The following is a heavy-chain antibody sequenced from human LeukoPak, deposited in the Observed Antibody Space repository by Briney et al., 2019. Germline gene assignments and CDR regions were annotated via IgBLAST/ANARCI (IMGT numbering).Heavy chain of an antibody. CDR1: GFTFNDYT. J-gene: IGHJ4*02. CDR3: ARERNFYYFDY. D-gene: IGHD3-3*01. Sequence: GGSLRLSCAASGFTFNDYTMTWVRQAPGKGPEWVSSITGDCNYIFYADSVKGRFTISRDNAQNSLFLELNSLRGEDTAVYYCARERNFYYFDYWGQGALVTVSS. CDR2: ITGDCNYI. V-gene: IGHV3-21*01.